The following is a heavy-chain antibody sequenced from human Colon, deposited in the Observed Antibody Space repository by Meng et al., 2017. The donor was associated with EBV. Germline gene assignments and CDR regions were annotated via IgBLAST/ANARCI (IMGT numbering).Heavy chain of an antibody. CDR3: ARVGAYCGGDCYHPR. CDR2: MYHSGTT. V-gene: IGHV4-4*02. CDR1: GGSISSSYW. D-gene: IGHD2-21*02. Sequence: QLQESGPGLVKPSGXXXXXCXVSGGSISSSYWWTWVRQSPGKGLEWIGEMYHSGTTNYNPSLKSRVTISMGKSNNQLSLKLNSVTAADTAVYYCARVGAYCGGDCYHPRWGQGTLVTVSS. J-gene: IGHJ4*02.